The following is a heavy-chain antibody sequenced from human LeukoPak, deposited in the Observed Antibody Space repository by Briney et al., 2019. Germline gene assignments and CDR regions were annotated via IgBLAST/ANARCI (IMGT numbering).Heavy chain of an antibody. CDR2: IYHSGST. CDR1: GYSMSSVYF. D-gene: IGHD3-10*01. Sequence: PSETLSLTWTVSGYSMSSVYFWGWIRQPPGKGLEWIGSIYHSGSTSYNPSITGRLSISVDTSKNQFSLRLSFVTAADTGVFYCARYPGRYGSAARGGFAIWGQETMVTVSS. J-gene: IGHJ3*02. V-gene: IGHV4-38-2*02. CDR3: ARYPGRYGSAARGGFAI.